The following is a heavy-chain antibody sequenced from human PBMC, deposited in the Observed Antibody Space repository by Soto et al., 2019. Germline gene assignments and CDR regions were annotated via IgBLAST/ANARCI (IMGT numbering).Heavy chain of an antibody. J-gene: IGHJ4*02. V-gene: IGHV2-5*02. CDR1: GFSLSTSGVG. D-gene: IGHD2-15*01. CDR2: IYWDDDK. Sequence: SGPTLVNPTQTLTLTCTFSGFSLSTSGVGVGWIRQPPGKALEWLALIYWDDDKRYSPSLKSRLTITKDASKNQVVLTMTNMAPVDTATYYCAPSRTWSDEDYFDYWGQGTLVTVSS. CDR3: APSRTWSDEDYFDY.